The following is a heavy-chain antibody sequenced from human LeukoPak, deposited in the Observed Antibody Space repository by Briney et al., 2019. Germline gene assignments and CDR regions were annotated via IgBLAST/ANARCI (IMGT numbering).Heavy chain of an antibody. J-gene: IGHJ6*03. CDR2: IYYSGST. D-gene: IGHD4-17*01. V-gene: IGHV4-39*07. Sequence: SETLSLTCTVSVVAISSISYYCGWSRQPPGKGLEWIVSIYYSGSTYYNPSLKSRVTISVDTSKNQFSLKLSSVTAAHTAVYYCARRQNTVTPGYYYYYMDVWGKGTTVTISS. CDR1: VVAISSISYY. CDR3: ARRQNTVTPGYYYYYMDV.